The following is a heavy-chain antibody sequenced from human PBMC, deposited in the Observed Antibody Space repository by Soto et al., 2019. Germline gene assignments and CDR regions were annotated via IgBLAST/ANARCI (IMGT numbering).Heavy chain of an antibody. CDR2: VSGSGDDT. CDR3: AKGGTSSCYSPLDY. D-gene: IGHD2-2*02. Sequence: GSLRLSCAASGFTFSSYAMNWVRQAPGKGLEWVSAVSGSGDDTFYAGSVRGRFTISRDTSRSTLYLQMNSLRVEDTAVYYCAKGGTSSCYSPLDYWGQGTLVTVSS. J-gene: IGHJ4*02. V-gene: IGHV3-23*01. CDR1: GFTFSSYA.